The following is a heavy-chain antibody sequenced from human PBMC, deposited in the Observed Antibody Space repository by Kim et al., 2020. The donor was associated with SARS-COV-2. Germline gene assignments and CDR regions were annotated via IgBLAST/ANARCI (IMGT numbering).Heavy chain of an antibody. CDR1: GLTFGDYA. CDR2: ISWNSGSI. D-gene: IGHD2-2*01. V-gene: IGHV3-9*01. Sequence: GGSLRLSCAASGLTFGDYAMHWVRQAPGKGLEWVSGISWNSGSIGYADSVKGRFTISRDNAKNSLYLQMNSLRAEDTALYYCAKDMHPGQLLFLPAFDIWGQGTMVTVSS. CDR3: AKDMHPGQLLFLPAFDI. J-gene: IGHJ3*02.